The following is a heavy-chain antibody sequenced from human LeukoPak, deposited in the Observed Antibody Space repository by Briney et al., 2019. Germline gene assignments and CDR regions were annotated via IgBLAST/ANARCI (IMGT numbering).Heavy chain of an antibody. CDR2: IYYSGST. CDR3: ARSPPGYYYDSSGYYYFDY. J-gene: IGHJ4*02. D-gene: IGHD3-22*01. V-gene: IGHV4-61*01. Sequence: SETLSLTCTVSGGSVSSGSYYWSWIRQPPGKGLEWIGYIYYSGSTNCNPSLKSRVTISVETSNNQFSLKLSSVTAADTAVYYCARSPPGYYYDSSGYYYFDYWGQGTLVTVSS. CDR1: GGSVSSGSYY.